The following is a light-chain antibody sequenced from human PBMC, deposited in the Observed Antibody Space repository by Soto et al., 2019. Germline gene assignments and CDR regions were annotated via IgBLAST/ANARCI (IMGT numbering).Light chain of an antibody. CDR2: DIS. CDR1: QSVGSD. J-gene: IGKJ4*01. V-gene: IGKV3-11*01. Sequence: EIALIQSPATLSLSPGERATLSCRASQSVGSDLAWYQQKPGQAPRLLIYDISNRATAIPGRFSGSGFGTDFTLTISSLEPEDFAVYYCQQRLDWPLTFGGGTKVEI. CDR3: QQRLDWPLT.